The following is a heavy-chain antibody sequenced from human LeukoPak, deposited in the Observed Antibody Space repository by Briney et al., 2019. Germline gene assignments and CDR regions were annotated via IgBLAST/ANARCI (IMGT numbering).Heavy chain of an antibody. Sequence: PGGPLKLSVPAPELTFSIYALTWLRRPPGKGWEWVSSITSISSASFYADSVKGRFTISRDNSRDTLYLQMNSLRAEDTSVYYCARDLRGARDYWGQGTLVTVSS. CDR1: ELTFSIYA. CDR3: ARDLRGARDY. J-gene: IGHJ4*02. CDR2: ITSISSAS. V-gene: IGHV3-23*01. D-gene: IGHD1-26*01.